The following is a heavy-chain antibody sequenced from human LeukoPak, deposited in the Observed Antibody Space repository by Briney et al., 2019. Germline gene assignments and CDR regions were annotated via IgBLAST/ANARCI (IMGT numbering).Heavy chain of an antibody. J-gene: IGHJ3*02. CDR1: GFTFSSYS. CDR3: ARRQVDYDILSSLETDAFDI. Sequence: PGGSLRLSCAASGFTFSSYSMNWVRQAPGKGLEWVSYISSSSSTIYYADSVKGRFTISRDNAKNSLYLQMNSLRAEDTAVYYCARRQVDYDILSSLETDAFDIWGQGTMVTVSS. CDR2: ISSSSSTI. D-gene: IGHD3-9*01. V-gene: IGHV3-48*04.